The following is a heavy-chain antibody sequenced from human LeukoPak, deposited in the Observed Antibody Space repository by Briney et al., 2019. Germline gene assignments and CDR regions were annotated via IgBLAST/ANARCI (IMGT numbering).Heavy chain of an antibody. V-gene: IGHV3-23*01. CDR1: GFTFSSYG. J-gene: IGHJ4*02. D-gene: IGHD6-6*01. CDR3: AKGHSSSDLVMDY. Sequence: GGSLRLSCAASGFTFSSYGMSWVRQAPGKGLEWVSAISGSGGSTYYADSVKGRFTISRDNSKNTLYLQMNSLRAEDTAVYYCAKGHSSSDLVMDYWGQGTLVTVSS. CDR2: ISGSGGST.